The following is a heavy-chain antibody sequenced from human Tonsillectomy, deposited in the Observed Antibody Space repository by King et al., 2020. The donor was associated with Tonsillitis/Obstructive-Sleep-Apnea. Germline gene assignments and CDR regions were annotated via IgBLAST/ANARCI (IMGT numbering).Heavy chain of an antibody. CDR3: ARDDVVARYIDS. V-gene: IGHV1-46*01. CDR1: GYTFTRYY. J-gene: IGHJ4*02. CDR2: INPSSSFT. Sequence: QLVQSGAEVKKPGASVKVSCKASGYTFTRYYIHWVRQARGPGLEWRGIINPSSSFTTHAQKFQGRVTMTRDTSTSTVYMGLSSLTSDDTAVYYCARDDVVARYIDSWGQGTLVTVSS. D-gene: IGHD5-12*01.